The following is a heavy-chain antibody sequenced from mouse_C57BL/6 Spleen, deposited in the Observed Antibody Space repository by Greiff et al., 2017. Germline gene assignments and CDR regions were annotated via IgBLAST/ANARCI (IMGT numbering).Heavy chain of an antibody. CDR1: GYAFTNYW. V-gene: IGHV1-54*01. Sequence: VQLQQSGAELVRPGTSVKVSCKASGYAFTNYWIEWVKQRPGQGLEWIGVINPGSGGTNYNEKFKGKATLTADKSSSTAYMQLSSLTSEDSAVYFCARNYDYDRAYWGQGTLVTVSA. D-gene: IGHD2-4*01. CDR2: INPGSGGT. J-gene: IGHJ3*01. CDR3: ARNYDYDRAY.